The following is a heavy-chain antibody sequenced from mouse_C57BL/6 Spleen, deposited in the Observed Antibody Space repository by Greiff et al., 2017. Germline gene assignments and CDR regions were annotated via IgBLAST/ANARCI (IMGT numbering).Heavy chain of an antibody. V-gene: IGHV1-55*01. CDR2: IYPGSGST. CDR1: GYTFTSYW. D-gene: IGHD1-1*01. J-gene: IGHJ4*01. CDR3: ARRYYGSSPWDY. Sequence: VQLQQSGPELVKPGASVKMSCKASGYTFTSYWITWVKQRPGQGLEWIGDIYPGSGSTNYNEKFKSKATLTVDTSSSTAYMQLSSLTSEDSAVYYCARRYYGSSPWDYWGQGTSVTVSS.